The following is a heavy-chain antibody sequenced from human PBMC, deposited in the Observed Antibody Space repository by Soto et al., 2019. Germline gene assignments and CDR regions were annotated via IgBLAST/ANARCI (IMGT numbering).Heavy chain of an antibody. CDR3: ATELSVGEWLQDF. CDR1: GFTFSRYG. V-gene: IGHV3-30*03. CDR2: ISYDGGKT. D-gene: IGHD3-3*01. Sequence: QVQLVESGGGVVQPGRSLRISCAASGFTFSRYGMHWVRQAPGKGLEWVAVISYDGGKTYYTDSVKGRFTISRDNSKNTLYLQMNSLRAEDTAVFYCATELSVGEWLQDFWCQGTLVTVSS. J-gene: IGHJ4*02.